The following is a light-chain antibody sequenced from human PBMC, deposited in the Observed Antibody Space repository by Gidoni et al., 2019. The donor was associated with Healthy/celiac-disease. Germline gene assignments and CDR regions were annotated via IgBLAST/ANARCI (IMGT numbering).Light chain of an antibody. V-gene: IGKV3-11*01. CDR3: QQRSNWLPLT. J-gene: IGKJ4*01. CDR1: QSVSSY. CDR2: DAS. Sequence: EIVLTQSPATLSLSPGERATLSCRASQSVSSYFAWYQQKPGQAPRLLIYDASNRATGIPARFSGSWSGTDFTLTISSLEPEDFAVYYCQQRSNWLPLTFGGGTKVEIK.